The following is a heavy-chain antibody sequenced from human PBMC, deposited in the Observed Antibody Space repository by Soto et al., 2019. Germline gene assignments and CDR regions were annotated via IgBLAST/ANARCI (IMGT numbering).Heavy chain of an antibody. V-gene: IGHV1-18*01. D-gene: IGHD5-12*01. Sequence: GASVKVSFKASGYTFSNYGINWVRQAPGQGLEWMGWINPYNGNTNYAQNLQGRVTMTTDTSTSTAYMELRSLRSDDTAVFYCARGWLQLRYYFDFWGQGTLVTVSS. CDR2: INPYNGNT. J-gene: IGHJ4*02. CDR1: GYTFSNYG. CDR3: ARGWLQLRYYFDF.